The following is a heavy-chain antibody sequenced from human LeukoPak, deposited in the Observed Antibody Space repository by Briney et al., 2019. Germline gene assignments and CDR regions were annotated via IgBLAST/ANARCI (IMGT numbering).Heavy chain of an antibody. J-gene: IGHJ6*02. D-gene: IGHD2/OR15-2a*01. CDR2: ISPVSSYT. Sequence: GGSLRLSCLASGFSFNSYTMNWVREAPGKGLEWVSTISPVSSYTWYAESVKGRFTISRDNPKNSRYLQMDSLRAEDTAVYYCVRDVSRRIGMDVWGQGTTVTVSS. CDR1: GFSFNSYT. CDR3: VRDVSRRIGMDV. V-gene: IGHV3-21*01.